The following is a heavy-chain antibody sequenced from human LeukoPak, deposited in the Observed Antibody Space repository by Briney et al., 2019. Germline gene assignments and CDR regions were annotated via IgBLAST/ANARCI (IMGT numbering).Heavy chain of an antibody. Sequence: GGSLRLSCTASGFTFGDYAMSWVRQAPGKGLEWVSTMSGSGGSTYYADSVKGRFTISRDNSKNTLYMQMNSLRAEDTAVYYCAKDVHYYGSGSYYSFFDYWGQGTLVTVSS. CDR1: GFTFGDYA. J-gene: IGHJ4*02. D-gene: IGHD3-10*01. V-gene: IGHV3-23*01. CDR3: AKDVHYYGSGSYYSFFDY. CDR2: MSGSGGST.